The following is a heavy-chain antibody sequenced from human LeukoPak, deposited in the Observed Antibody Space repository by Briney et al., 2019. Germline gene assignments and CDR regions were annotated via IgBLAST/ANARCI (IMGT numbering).Heavy chain of an antibody. CDR3: TRGDAFSGDH. CDR1: GFTFSDFW. V-gene: IGHV3-7*04. J-gene: IGHJ4*02. CDR2: IHPEGNEK. Sequence: GGSLRLSCAVSGFTFSDFWMSWVRQAPGRGLEWVANIHPEGNEKYHVESVKGRFTISRDNAKNSLFLQMNGLRVEDTAVYYCTRGDAFSGDHWGQGTLVTVSS.